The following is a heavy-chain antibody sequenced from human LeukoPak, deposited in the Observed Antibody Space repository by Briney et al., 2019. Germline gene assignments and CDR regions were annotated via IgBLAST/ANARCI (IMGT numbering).Heavy chain of an antibody. V-gene: IGHV3-30*02. Sequence: GGSLRLSCAASGFTFSSYGMHWVRQAPGKGLEWVAFIRYDGSNKYYADSVKGRFTISRDNSKNTLYLQMNSLRAEDTAVYYCAKRQKNSSSPPYYYYMDVWGKGTTVTVSS. J-gene: IGHJ6*03. D-gene: IGHD6-6*01. CDR1: GFTFSSYG. CDR2: IRYDGSNK. CDR3: AKRQKNSSSPPYYYYMDV.